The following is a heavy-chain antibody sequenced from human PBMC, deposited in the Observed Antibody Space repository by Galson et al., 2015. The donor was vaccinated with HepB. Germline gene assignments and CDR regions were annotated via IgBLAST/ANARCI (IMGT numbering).Heavy chain of an antibody. CDR2: ISAYNGNT. D-gene: IGHD7-27*01. CDR3: AREGRDGDLSYYYYYMDV. J-gene: IGHJ6*03. CDR1: GYTFTSYG. Sequence: SVKVSCKASGYTFTSYGISWVRQAPGQGLEWMGWISAYNGNTNYAQKLQGRVTMTTDTSTSTAYMELRSLRSDDTAVYYCAREGRDGDLSYYYYYMDVWGKGTTVTVSS. V-gene: IGHV1-18*01.